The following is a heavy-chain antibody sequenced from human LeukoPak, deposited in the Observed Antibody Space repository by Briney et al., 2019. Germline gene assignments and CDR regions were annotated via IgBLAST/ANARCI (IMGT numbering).Heavy chain of an antibody. CDR1: GFTFSSYA. V-gene: IGHV3-7*01. CDR3: ARELYTWSGAVDVPGPFDY. D-gene: IGHD2-2*01. CDR2: IKQDGSEK. Sequence: GGSLRLSCAASGFTFSSYAMHWVRQAPGKGLEWVANIKQDGSEKYYVDSVKGRFTISRDNAKNSLYLQMNSLRAEDTAVYSCARELYTWSGAVDVPGPFDYWGQGTLVTVSS. J-gene: IGHJ4*02.